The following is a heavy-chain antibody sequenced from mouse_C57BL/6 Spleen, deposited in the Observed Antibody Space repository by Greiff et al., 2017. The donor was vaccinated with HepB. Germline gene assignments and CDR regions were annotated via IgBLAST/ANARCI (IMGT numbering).Heavy chain of an antibody. CDR3: AREDRRYYFDY. Sequence: EVMLVESGGGLVKPGGSLKLSCAASGFTFSSYAMSWVRQTPEKRLEWVATISDGGSYTYYPDNVKGRFTISRDNAKNNLYLQMSHLKSEDTAMYYCAREDRRYYFDYWGQGTTLTVSS. V-gene: IGHV5-4*01. CDR1: GFTFSSYA. CDR2: ISDGGSYT. J-gene: IGHJ2*01.